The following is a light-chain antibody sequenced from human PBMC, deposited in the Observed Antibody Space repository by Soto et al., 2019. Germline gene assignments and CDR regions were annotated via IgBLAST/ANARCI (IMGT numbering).Light chain of an antibody. J-gene: IGLJ2*01. CDR1: NSNVGGGYD. Sequence: QSVLTQPPSVSGAPGQTVTISCTGSNSNVGGGYDVHWYQQLPGSAPKLLIYANNNRPSGVPDRFSGSKSGTSASLAITGLQAEDEPDYYCQSYDPTLNVVFGGGTKLTVL. CDR3: QSYDPTLNVV. V-gene: IGLV1-40*01. CDR2: ANN.